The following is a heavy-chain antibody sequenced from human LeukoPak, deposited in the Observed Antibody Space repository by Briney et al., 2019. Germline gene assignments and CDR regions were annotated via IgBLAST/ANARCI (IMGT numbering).Heavy chain of an antibody. D-gene: IGHD5-18*01. J-gene: IGHJ4*02. CDR1: GFIFTTYS. CDR2: ISSSSTYI. Sequence: GGSLRLSCAASGFIFTTYSVNWVRQAPGKGLEWVSSISSSSTYISYADSVKGRFTISRDNAKNSLYLQMSSLRAEDTAVYYCARAGSYSYGVLFDYWGQGTLVTVSS. V-gene: IGHV3-21*01. CDR3: ARAGSYSYGVLFDY.